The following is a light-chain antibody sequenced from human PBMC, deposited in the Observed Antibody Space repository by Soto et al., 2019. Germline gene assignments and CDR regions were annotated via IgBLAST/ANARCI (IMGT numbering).Light chain of an antibody. CDR2: GNT. Sequence: QSVLTQPPSVSGAPGQRVTISCTGSSSNIGAGYDVHWYQQLPGRAPKLLIYGNTNRPSGVPDRFSGSKSGTSASLAITGLQADDEADYYCLSFDSSLSVVFGGGTKRTVL. V-gene: IGLV1-40*01. CDR1: SSNIGAGYD. CDR3: LSFDSSLSVV. J-gene: IGLJ2*01.